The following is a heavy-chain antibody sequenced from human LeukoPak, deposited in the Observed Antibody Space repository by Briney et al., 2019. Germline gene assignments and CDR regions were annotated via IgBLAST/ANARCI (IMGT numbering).Heavy chain of an antibody. Sequence: GGSLRLSCAASGFTFSSYWMHWVRQAPGKGLVWVSRINTDGSSTSYADSVKGRFTISRDNAKNTLYLQMNSLRAEDTAVYYCAKDRITMIPRGIDIWGQGTMVTVSS. CDR3: AKDRITMIPRGIDI. J-gene: IGHJ3*02. V-gene: IGHV3-74*01. CDR1: GFTFSSYW. CDR2: INTDGSST. D-gene: IGHD3-22*01.